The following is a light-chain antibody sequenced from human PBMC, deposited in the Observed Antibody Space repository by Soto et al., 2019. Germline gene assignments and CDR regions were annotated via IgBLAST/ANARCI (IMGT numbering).Light chain of an antibody. CDR1: QTISSW. V-gene: IGKV1-5*03. CDR2: KAS. Sequence: DIQMTQSPSTLSGSVGDRVTITCRASQTISSWLAWYQQKPGKAPKLLIYKASTLKSGVPSRFSGSGSGTEFTLTISSLQPDDFATYYCQQCYMGWTFGQGTKVDIK. J-gene: IGKJ1*01. CDR3: QQCYMGWT.